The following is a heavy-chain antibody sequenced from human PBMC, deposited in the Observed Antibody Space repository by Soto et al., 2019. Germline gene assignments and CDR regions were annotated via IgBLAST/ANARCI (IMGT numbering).Heavy chain of an antibody. V-gene: IGHV4-39*01. CDR2: IYYSGST. CDR3: ARHGGVLRWFEWEGV. Sequence: KSSETLSLTCPVSGGSISSSSYYWGWIRQPPGKGLEWIGSIYYSGSTYYNPSLKSRVTISVDTSKNQFSLKLSSVTAADTAVYYCARHGGVLRWFEWEGVWGKGTTGTSSS. J-gene: IGHJ6*04. CDR1: GGSISSSSYY. D-gene: IGHD3-3*01.